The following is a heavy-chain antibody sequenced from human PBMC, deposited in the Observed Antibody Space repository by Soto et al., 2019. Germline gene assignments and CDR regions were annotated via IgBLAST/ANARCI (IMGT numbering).Heavy chain of an antibody. CDR3: VKDALTAVAFYFDY. CDR1: GFKFDDYV. D-gene: IGHD6-19*01. J-gene: IGHJ4*01. V-gene: IGHV3-9*01. Sequence: SLRLSCVASGFKFDDYVMHWVRHTPGKGLEWIAGLSKDSLSISYGASMKGRFTISRDNAKNSLYLQLNSPRPEATALYYCVKDALTAVAFYFDYWGRGALVTVSS. CDR2: LSKDSLSI.